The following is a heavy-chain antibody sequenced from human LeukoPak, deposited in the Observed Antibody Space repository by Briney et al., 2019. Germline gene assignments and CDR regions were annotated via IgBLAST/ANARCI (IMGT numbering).Heavy chain of an antibody. CDR2: IYYSGST. D-gene: IGHD3-3*01. V-gene: IGHV4-39*01. J-gene: IGHJ4*02. CDR3: ARGWGYDFWEYYFDY. CDR1: GGSISSSSYY. Sequence: SETLSLTCTVSGGSISSSSYYWDWIRQPPGKGLEWIGSIYYSGSTYYNPSLKSRVTISVDTSKNQFSLKLSSVTAADTAVYYCARGWGYDFWEYYFDYWGQGTLVTVSS.